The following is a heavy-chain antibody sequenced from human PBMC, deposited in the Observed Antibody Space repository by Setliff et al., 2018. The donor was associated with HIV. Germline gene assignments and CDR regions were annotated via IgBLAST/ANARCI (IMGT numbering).Heavy chain of an antibody. CDR2: INPSGGST. D-gene: IGHD2-21*01. CDR3: ARDHQTMLWLDY. CDR1: GGTFTAYG. Sequence: ASVKVSCKASGGTFTAYGLSWVRQAPGQGLEWMGIINPSGGSTSYAQKFQGRVTITADISTRTVYMELSSLTSEDTAIYYCARDHQTMLWLDYWGQGTLVTVSS. J-gene: IGHJ4*02. V-gene: IGHV1-46*01.